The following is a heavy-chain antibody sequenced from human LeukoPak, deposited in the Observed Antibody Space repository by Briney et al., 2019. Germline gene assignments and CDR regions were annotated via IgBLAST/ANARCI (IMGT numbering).Heavy chain of an antibody. CDR3: ARDRGGGDATFDY. CDR1: GFTFSSYA. Sequence: GGSLRLSCAASGFTFSSYAMHWVRQAPGKGLEWVAVISYDGSNKYYADSVKGRFTISRDNAKNSLYLQMNSLRAEDTAVYYCARDRGGGDATFDYWGQGTLVTVSS. D-gene: IGHD2-21*02. J-gene: IGHJ4*02. CDR2: ISYDGSNK. V-gene: IGHV3-30*04.